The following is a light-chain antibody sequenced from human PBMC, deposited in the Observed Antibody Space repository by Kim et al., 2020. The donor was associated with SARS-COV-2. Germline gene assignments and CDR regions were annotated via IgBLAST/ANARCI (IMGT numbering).Light chain of an antibody. V-gene: IGKV1-39*01. CDR1: QSISTY. CDR3: QQSYSTPLYT. CDR2: AAS. J-gene: IGKJ2*01. Sequence: ASVGDRVTISCRASQSISTYLNWYQEKPGKAPKLLIYAASNLQSGVPSRFSGSGSGTDFTLTISNLQPEDFATYYCQQSYSTPLYTFGQGTKLEI.